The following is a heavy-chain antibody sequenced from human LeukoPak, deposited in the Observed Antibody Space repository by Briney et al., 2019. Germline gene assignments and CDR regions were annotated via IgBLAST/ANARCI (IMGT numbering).Heavy chain of an antibody. J-gene: IGHJ4*02. CDR3: ARGRAAYYYGSGSPPFDY. CDR1: GGSISNYY. V-gene: IGHV4-59*12. CDR2: IYYSGST. Sequence: PSETLSLTCTVSGGSISNYYWSWIRQPPGKGLEWIGYIYYSGSTNYNPSLKSRVTISVDTSKNQFSLKLSSVTAADTAVYYCARGRAAYYYGSGSPPFDYWGQGTLVTVSS. D-gene: IGHD3-10*01.